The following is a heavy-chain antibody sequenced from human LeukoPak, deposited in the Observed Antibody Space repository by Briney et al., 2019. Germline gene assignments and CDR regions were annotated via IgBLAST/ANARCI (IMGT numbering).Heavy chain of an antibody. D-gene: IGHD6-13*01. CDR2: IKSKTDGGTT. CDR1: GFTFSNAW. V-gene: IGHV3-15*01. Sequence: PGGSLRLSCAASGFTFSNAWMSWVRQAPGKGLEWVGRIKSKTDGGTTDYAAPVKGRFTISRDDSKNTLYLQMNSLKTEDTAVYYCAKGLHSSSWNDAFDIWGQGTVVTVSS. CDR3: AKGLHSSSWNDAFDI. J-gene: IGHJ3*02.